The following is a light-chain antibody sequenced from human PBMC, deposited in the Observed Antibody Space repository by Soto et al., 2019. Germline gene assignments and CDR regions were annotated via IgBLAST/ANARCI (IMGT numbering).Light chain of an antibody. Sequence: EIVLKQSPGTLVLSPGERATLSCRASQSVRSTHLAWYQQMPGQAPRLLIYGTSNRATGIPDRFSGSGSGTDFTLTISRLEPEDFAVYYCQQYSSSPLTFGGGTKV. V-gene: IGKV3-20*01. CDR3: QQYSSSPLT. CDR1: QSVRSTH. CDR2: GTS. J-gene: IGKJ4*01.